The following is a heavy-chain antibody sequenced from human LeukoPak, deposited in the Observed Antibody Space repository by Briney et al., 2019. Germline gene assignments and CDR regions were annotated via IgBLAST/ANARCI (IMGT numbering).Heavy chain of an antibody. Sequence: SETLSLTCTVSGGSISSSSYYWGWIRQPPGKGLGWIGSIYYSGSTYYNPSLKSRVTISVDTSKNQFSLKLSSVTAADTAVYYCARDDSGYYSYFDYWGQGTLVTVSS. J-gene: IGHJ4*02. CDR2: IYYSGST. V-gene: IGHV4-39*07. CDR3: ARDDSGYYSYFDY. CDR1: GGSISSSSYY. D-gene: IGHD3-22*01.